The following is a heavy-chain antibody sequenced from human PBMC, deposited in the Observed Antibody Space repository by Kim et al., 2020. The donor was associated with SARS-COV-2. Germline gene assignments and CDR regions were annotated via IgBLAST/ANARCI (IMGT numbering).Heavy chain of an antibody. V-gene: IGHV3-23*01. CDR1: GFTFINYA. Sequence: GGSLRLSCAASGFTFINYAMTWVRQSPGKGLEWVSCIRGSGGHPFYADSVRGRFTISRDNSKDTVYLQMNTLTADDAATYYCAKYRLWGGYYAFDFWGPG. CDR3: AKYRLWGGYYAFDF. CDR2: IRGSGGHP. J-gene: IGHJ4*02. D-gene: IGHD3-3*01.